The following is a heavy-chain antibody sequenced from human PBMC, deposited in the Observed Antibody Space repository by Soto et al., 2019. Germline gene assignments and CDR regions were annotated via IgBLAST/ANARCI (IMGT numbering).Heavy chain of an antibody. CDR3: ARRERYYGSPGWFDP. Sequence: SETLSLTCAVSGYSISSGCFWGWIRQPPGKGLEWIANMYHDENTYYNPSLKSRVTITVDTAKNQFSLNLRSVTAADTAMYFCARRERYYGSPGWFDPWGPGTLVTVSS. D-gene: IGHD3-10*01. CDR1: GYSISSGCF. V-gene: IGHV4-38-2*01. J-gene: IGHJ5*02. CDR2: MYHDENT.